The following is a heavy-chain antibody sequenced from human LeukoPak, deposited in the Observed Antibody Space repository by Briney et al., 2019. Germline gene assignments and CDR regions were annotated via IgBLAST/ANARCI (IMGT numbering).Heavy chain of an antibody. CDR2: INSSGSTI. Sequence: GGSLRLSCAAPGFTFSDYYMSWIRQAPGKGLEWVSYINSSGSTIYYADSVKGRFIISRDNAKNSLYLQMNSLRAEDTAVYYCARDVGIAAVAYWGQGTLVTVSS. CDR1: GFTFSDYY. J-gene: IGHJ4*02. V-gene: IGHV3-11*04. D-gene: IGHD6-13*01. CDR3: ARDVGIAAVAY.